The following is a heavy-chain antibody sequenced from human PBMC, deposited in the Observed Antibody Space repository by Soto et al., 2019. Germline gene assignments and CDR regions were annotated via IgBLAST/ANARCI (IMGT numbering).Heavy chain of an antibody. CDR2: MNPNSGNT. CDR3: AREYDFWSGSLGDYYYYMDV. J-gene: IGHJ6*03. Sequence: ASVKVSCKASGYTFTSYDINWVRQATGQGLEWMGWMNPNSGNTGYAQKFQGRVTMTRNTSISTAYMELSSLRSEDTAVYYCAREYDFWSGSLGDYYYYMDVWGKGTTVTVSS. CDR1: GYTFTSYD. D-gene: IGHD3-3*01. V-gene: IGHV1-8*01.